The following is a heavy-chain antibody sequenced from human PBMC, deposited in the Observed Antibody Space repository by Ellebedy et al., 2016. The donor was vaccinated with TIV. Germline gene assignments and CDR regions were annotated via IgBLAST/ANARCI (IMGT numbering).Heavy chain of an antibody. Sequence: GGSLRLSXAASGFTFSNYSMHWVRQAPGKGLEWVSYITTSSSTIYYADSVKGRFTISRDNSKNTLYLQMNSLRAEDTAVYYCAKDRGLNYYGSGSTYAIDVWGQGTTVTVSS. J-gene: IGHJ6*02. CDR3: AKDRGLNYYGSGSTYAIDV. CDR2: ITTSSSTI. V-gene: IGHV3-48*01. CDR1: GFTFSNYS. D-gene: IGHD3-10*01.